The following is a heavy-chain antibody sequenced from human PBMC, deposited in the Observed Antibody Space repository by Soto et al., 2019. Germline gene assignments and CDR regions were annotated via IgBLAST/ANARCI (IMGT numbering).Heavy chain of an antibody. D-gene: IGHD6-13*01. CDR3: ARARATIAAAAILDC. Sequence: PSETLSLTCAVSGGFISTSNWWSWVRQPPGKGLEWIGEVYRTGSTNYNPSLESRLTISVDKSKNQFSLKLTSVTAADTAVYYCARARATIAAAAILDCWGQGTLVTVSS. J-gene: IGHJ4*02. V-gene: IGHV4-4*02. CDR2: VYRTGST. CDR1: GGFISTSNW.